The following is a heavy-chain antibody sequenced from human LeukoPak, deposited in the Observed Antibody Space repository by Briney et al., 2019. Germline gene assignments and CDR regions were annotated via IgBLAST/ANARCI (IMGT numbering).Heavy chain of an antibody. Sequence: SGGSLRLSCAASGFSFSIYSMNWVRQAPGKGLEWVSYISSSSTTIHYADSVKGRFTISRDNANNSLYLQMSSLRAEDTAVYYCARGGHDSLTGNFDYWGQGTLATVPS. CDR2: ISSSSTTI. CDR1: GFSFSIYS. D-gene: IGHD3-9*01. CDR3: ARGGHDSLTGNFDY. V-gene: IGHV3-48*01. J-gene: IGHJ4*02.